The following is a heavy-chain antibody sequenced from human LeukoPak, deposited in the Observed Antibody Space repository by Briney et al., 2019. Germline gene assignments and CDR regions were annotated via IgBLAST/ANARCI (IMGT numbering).Heavy chain of an antibody. CDR2: ISGSGGST. J-gene: IGHJ4*02. CDR3: AKAPFVLMVYATGAYFDY. V-gene: IGHV3-23*01. CDR1: GFTFSSYA. Sequence: PGGSLRLSCAASGFTFSSYAMSWVRQAPGKGLEWVSAISGSGGSTYYADSVKGRFTISRDNSKNTLYLQMNSLRAEDTAVYYCAKAPFVLMVYATGAYFDYWGQGTLVTVSS. D-gene: IGHD2-8*01.